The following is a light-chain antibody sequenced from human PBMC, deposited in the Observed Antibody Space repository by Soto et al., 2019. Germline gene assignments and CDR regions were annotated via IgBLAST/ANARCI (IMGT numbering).Light chain of an antibody. J-gene: IGLJ1*01. V-gene: IGLV2-14*01. CDR3: SSYSSTTTLV. Sequence: QSVMTQPDSVSGSPGQSITIACTGTSSDVGGYDYVSWFQQNPRKAPKLIIFEVSNRPSEVSYRFSGSKSGDTASLAISGLEAEDEATYYCSSYSSTTTLVFGTAPNVTVL. CDR2: EVS. CDR1: SSDVGGYDY.